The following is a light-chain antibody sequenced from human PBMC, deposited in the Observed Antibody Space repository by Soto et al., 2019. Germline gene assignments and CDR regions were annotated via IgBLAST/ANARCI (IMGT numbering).Light chain of an antibody. CDR1: QSVTGY. CDR2: DAS. J-gene: IGKJ1*01. Sequence: EIVLTQSPATLSLSPGERATLSCRASQSVTGYLAWYQQKPGQAPRLLIYDASNRATGIPARFSGSGSGTDFTLTISSLEPEDFAVYYCQQYYGSPWTFGQGTKVEVK. CDR3: QQYYGSPWT. V-gene: IGKV3-11*01.